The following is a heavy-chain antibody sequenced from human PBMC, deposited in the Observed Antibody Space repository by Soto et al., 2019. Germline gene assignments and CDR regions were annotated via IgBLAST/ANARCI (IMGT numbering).Heavy chain of an antibody. D-gene: IGHD1-26*01. CDR2: IKYDESST. V-gene: IGHV3-74*01. CDR3: ARGGWGAYYLDT. CDR1: GFNFRNYW. J-gene: IGHJ4*02. Sequence: EVQLVESGGGLVQPGGSLRLSCAASGFNFRNYWMHWVRQAPGKGLVWVSRIKYDESSTDYADSVYGRFIISRDNAKNTVYMQMNSLRSEDTAVYYCARGGWGAYYLDTWGQGTLVTLSS.